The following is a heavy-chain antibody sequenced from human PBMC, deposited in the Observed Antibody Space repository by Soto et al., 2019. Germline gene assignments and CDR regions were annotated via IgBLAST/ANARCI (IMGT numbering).Heavy chain of an antibody. V-gene: IGHV1-18*01. J-gene: IGHJ4*02. CDR2: ISAYNGNT. D-gene: IGHD4-17*01. CDR1: GYTFTSYG. Sequence: ASVKVSCKASGYTFTSYGISWVRQAPGQGLEWMGWISAYNGNTNYAQKLQGRVTMTTDTSTSTAYMELRSLRSDDTAVYYCARNHRDYGDPEGVHGYYFDYWGQGTLVTVSS. CDR3: ARNHRDYGDPEGVHGYYFDY.